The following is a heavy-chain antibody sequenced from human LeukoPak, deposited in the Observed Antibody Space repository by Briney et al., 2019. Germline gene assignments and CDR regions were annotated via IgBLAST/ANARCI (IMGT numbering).Heavy chain of an antibody. Sequence: PGGSLRLSCAASGFTFSSYGMHWVGQAPGKGLEGVAVISYDGSNKHYADSVKGRFTISRDNSKNTLYLQMNSLRAEDTAVYYCAKDTGSGDYFDYWGQGTLVTVSS. J-gene: IGHJ4*02. D-gene: IGHD3-10*01. CDR2: ISYDGSNK. CDR1: GFTFSSYG. CDR3: AKDTGSGDYFDY. V-gene: IGHV3-30*18.